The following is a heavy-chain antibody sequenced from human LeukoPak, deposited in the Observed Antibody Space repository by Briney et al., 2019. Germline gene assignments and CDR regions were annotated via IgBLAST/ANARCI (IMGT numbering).Heavy chain of an antibody. Sequence: PSETLSLTCTVSAGSVSSGSDYWSWIRQPPGKGLEWIGYIYYSGSTNYNPSLKSRVTISVDTSKNHFSLKLSSVTAADTAVYYCARGDYGDYVNWGQGSLVTVSS. V-gene: IGHV4-61*03. J-gene: IGHJ4*02. CDR2: IYYSGST. CDR1: AGSVSSGSDY. D-gene: IGHD4-17*01. CDR3: ARGDYGDYVN.